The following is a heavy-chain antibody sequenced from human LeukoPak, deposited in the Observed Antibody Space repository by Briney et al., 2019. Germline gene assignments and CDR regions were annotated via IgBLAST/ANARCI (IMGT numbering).Heavy chain of an antibody. J-gene: IGHJ5*02. D-gene: IGHD2-2*01. V-gene: IGHV3-66*01. Sequence: GGSLSLSFPASGFTFSGNYMSGAGQAPGKGRDGSSVIYRGASTYYADSVKGRFTISRDNSKNTLYLQMNSLRAEDTAVYYCARESCSSTSCYFRETNWFDPWGQGTLVTVSS. CDR1: GFTFSGNY. CDR3: ARESCSSTSCYFRETNWFDP. CDR2: IYRGAST.